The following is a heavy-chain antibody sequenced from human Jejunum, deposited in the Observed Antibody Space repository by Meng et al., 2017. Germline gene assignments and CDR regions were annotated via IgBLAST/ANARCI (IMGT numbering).Heavy chain of an antibody. CDR1: GFTFSDYW. D-gene: IGHD2-15*01. CDR3: TRYRDSIDD. J-gene: IGHJ4*02. V-gene: IGHV3-7*01. Sequence: GGSLRLSCATSGFTFSDYWMNWVRQAPGKGLEWVANIKADGTEQYYVDSVKGRFTISRDNAKNSLYLQMNSLRTEDTAVYYCTRYRDSIDDWGQGTRVTVSS. CDR2: IKADGTEQ.